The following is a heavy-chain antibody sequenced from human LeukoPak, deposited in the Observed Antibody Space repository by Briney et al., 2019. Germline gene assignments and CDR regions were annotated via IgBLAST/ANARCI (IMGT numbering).Heavy chain of an antibody. V-gene: IGHV4-39*07. CDR1: NGSISSSSYY. J-gene: IGHJ4*02. D-gene: IGHD3-3*01. Sequence: SETLSLTCTVSNGSISSSSYYWGWIRQPPGKGLEWLGSIYYSGSTYYNPSLKSRVTISVDTSKTQFSLKLSSVTAADTAVYYCARVVHYDFWSGYSVDYWGQGTLVTVSS. CDR2: IYYSGST. CDR3: ARVVHYDFWSGYSVDY.